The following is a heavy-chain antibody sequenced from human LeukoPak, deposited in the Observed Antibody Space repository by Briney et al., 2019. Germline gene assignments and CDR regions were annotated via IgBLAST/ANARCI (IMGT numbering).Heavy chain of an antibody. V-gene: IGHV3-7*01. Sequence: GGSLSLSCAASGFTFSSYGMHWVRQAPGKGLEWVANIKQDGSEKYYVASVKGRFTVSRDNAKNSLYLQMSSLRAEDTAVYYCARRAYGAFGIWGQGTMVTVAS. CDR1: GFTFSSYG. CDR2: IKQDGSEK. J-gene: IGHJ3*02. D-gene: IGHD3-16*01. CDR3: ARRAYGAFGI.